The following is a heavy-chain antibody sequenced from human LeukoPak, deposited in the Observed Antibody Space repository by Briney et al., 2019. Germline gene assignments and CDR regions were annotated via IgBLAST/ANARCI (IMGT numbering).Heavy chain of an antibody. V-gene: IGHV4-39*07. CDR3: AREQKLLRHAFDI. CDR1: GGSINRSSYY. Sequence: SETLSLTCTVSGGSINRSSYYWGWNRQPPGKGLEWIGGVYYSGSTYKNPTLKSRVTMSVDTSKNQFSLKLSSVTAADTAVYYCAREQKLLRHAFDIWGQGTMVTVSS. CDR2: VYYSGST. J-gene: IGHJ3*02. D-gene: IGHD1-1*01.